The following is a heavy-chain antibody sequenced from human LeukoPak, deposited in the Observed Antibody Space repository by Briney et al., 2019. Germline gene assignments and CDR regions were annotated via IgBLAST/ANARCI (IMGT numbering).Heavy chain of an antibody. CDR2: INHSGST. CDR1: GGSFSGYY. V-gene: IGHV4-34*01. CDR3: ASSTLYYYYYMDV. D-gene: IGHD1-1*01. Sequence: PSETLSLTCAAYGGSFSGYYWSWIRQPPGKGLEWIGEINHSGSTNYNPSLKSRVTISVDTSKNQFSLKLSSVTAADTAVYYCASSTLYYYYYMDVWGKGTTVTVSS. J-gene: IGHJ6*03.